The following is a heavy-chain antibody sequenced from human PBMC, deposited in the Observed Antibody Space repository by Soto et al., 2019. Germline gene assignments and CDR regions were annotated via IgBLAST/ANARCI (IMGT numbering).Heavy chain of an antibody. D-gene: IGHD6-13*01. CDR3: TTVGSSWLYYYYGMDV. J-gene: IGHJ6*02. Sequence: PGGSLRLSCAASGFTFSNAWMSWVRQAPGKGLEWVGRIKSKTDGGTTDYAAPVKGRFTISRDDSKNTLYLQMNSLKTEDAAVYYCTTVGSSWLYYYYGMDVWGQGTTVTVSS. CDR2: IKSKTDGGTT. CDR1: GFTFSNAW. V-gene: IGHV3-15*01.